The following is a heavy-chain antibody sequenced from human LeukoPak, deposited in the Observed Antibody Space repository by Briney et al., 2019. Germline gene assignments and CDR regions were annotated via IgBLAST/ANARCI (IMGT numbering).Heavy chain of an antibody. Sequence: GTSLRLSCAASGFSFSSYGMHWVRQAAGKGLEWVAVIWHDGSVKYYADSVKGRFTISRDNSENTLYLQMNSLRVEDTAIYYCAGQRYSGVRHSIDYWGQGTLVTVSS. V-gene: IGHV3-33*01. J-gene: IGHJ4*02. D-gene: IGHD1-26*01. CDR3: AGQRYSGVRHSIDY. CDR1: GFSFSSYG. CDR2: IWHDGSVK.